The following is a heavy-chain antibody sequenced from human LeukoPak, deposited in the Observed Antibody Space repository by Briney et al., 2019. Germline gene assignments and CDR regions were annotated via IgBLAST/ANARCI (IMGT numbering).Heavy chain of an antibody. J-gene: IGHJ4*02. D-gene: IGHD3-16*01. CDR2: ISGSGGST. Sequence: PGGSLRLSCAASGFTFSSYAMSWVRQAPGKGLEWVSAISGSGGSTYYADSVKGRFTISRNNSKNTLYLQMNSLRAEDTAVFYCAKDAYSAKISLWGDWGQGTLVTVSS. V-gene: IGHV3-23*01. CDR3: AKDAYSAKISLWGD. CDR1: GFTFSSYA.